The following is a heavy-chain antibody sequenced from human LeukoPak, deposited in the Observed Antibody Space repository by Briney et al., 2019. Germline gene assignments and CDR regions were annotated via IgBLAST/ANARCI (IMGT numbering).Heavy chain of an antibody. V-gene: IGHV3-7*04. J-gene: IGHJ5*02. CDR3: ARELIYGSKSYYTP. CDR2: IKQDGSEK. Sequence: PGGSQRLSCAASGFTLSSYWMSWVRQAPGKGLEWVANIKQDGSEKNYVDSVKGRFTISRDNAKNSLYLQMNSLRAEDSAVYYCARELIYGSKSYYTPWGQGTLVTVSS. CDR1: GFTLSSYW. D-gene: IGHD3-10*01.